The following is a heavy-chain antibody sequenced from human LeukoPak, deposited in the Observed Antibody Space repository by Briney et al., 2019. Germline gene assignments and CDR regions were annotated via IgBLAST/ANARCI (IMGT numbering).Heavy chain of an antibody. J-gene: IGHJ4*02. CDR3: ARGRRGGGSVLRLYYFDY. Sequence: KSSETLSLTCTVSGGSISSYYWSWIRQPAGKGLEWIGRIYTSGSTNYNPSLKSRVTMSADTSKNQFSLKLSSVTAADTAVYYCARGRRGGGSVLRLYYFDYWGQGTLVTVSS. CDR2: IYTSGST. CDR1: GGSISSYY. V-gene: IGHV4-4*07. D-gene: IGHD2-15*01.